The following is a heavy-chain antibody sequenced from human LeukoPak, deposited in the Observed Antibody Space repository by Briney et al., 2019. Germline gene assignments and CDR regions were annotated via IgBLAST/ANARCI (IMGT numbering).Heavy chain of an antibody. D-gene: IGHD2-15*01. J-gene: IGHJ4*02. CDR2: IDYDGGSG. V-gene: IGHV3-23*01. CDR3: VVAPDY. CDR1: GFTLSSYE. Sequence: PGGSLRLSCTVSGFTLSSYEMSWIRQAPGKGLEWVSSIDYDGGSGHYADSVKGRFTISRDNSNNTLFLHLNSLRAEDTAIYYCVVAPDYWGQGTLVTVSS.